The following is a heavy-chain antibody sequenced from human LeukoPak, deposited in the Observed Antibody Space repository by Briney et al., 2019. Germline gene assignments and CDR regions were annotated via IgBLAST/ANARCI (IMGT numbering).Heavy chain of an antibody. D-gene: IGHD3-10*01. CDR2: IWNDGSKK. CDR3: AKDFRWFGDFLALCDY. CDR1: GFTLSDHG. V-gene: IGHV3-33*06. Sequence: GRSLRLSCAASGFTLSDHGVHWVRQARGKGLEWVAVIWNDGSKKYYGDSVKGRFTISRDNSKNTLYLQMNSLRAEDTAVYYCAKDFRWFGDFLALCDYWGQGTLVTVSS. J-gene: IGHJ4*02.